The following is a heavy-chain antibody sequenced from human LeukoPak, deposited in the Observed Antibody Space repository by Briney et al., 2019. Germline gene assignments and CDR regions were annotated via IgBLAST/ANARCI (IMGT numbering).Heavy chain of an antibody. Sequence: GGSLRLSCAASAFTFNTYWMHWVRQVPGRGLEWVSRINGDESSTNYADSVKGRFTISRDNAKDPLYLHMNSLTAEDTAVYYCARGAKCAYYFDYWGQGTLVTVSS. CDR1: AFTFNTYW. CDR3: ARGAKCAYYFDY. CDR2: INGDESST. J-gene: IGHJ4*02. V-gene: IGHV3-74*01.